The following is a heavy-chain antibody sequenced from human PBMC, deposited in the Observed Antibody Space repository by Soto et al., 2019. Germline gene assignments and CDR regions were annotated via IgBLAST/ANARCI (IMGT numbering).Heavy chain of an antibody. CDR1: GFTFSSYW. Sequence: GGSLRLSCAASGFTFSSYWVHWVRQAPGKGLVLVSRIKSDGSSTSYAGSVKGRFTISRDNAKNTLYLQMNSLRAEDTAVYYCARSGTIFGNYYYYYMDVWGKGTTVTVSS. V-gene: IGHV3-74*01. CDR2: IKSDGSST. CDR3: ARSGTIFGNYYYYYMDV. D-gene: IGHD3-3*01. J-gene: IGHJ6*03.